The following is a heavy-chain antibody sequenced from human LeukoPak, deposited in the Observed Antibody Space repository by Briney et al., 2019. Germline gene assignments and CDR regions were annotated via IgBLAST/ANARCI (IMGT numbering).Heavy chain of an antibody. Sequence: GGSLRFSCAASGFSFITVTMNWVRQAPGKGLEWVSSISSSSYYIYYADSVKGRFTISRDNAKNSLYLQMNSLSAEDTAVYYCARDPSSSSAFDYWGQGTLVTVSS. V-gene: IGHV3-21*01. CDR1: GFSFITVT. J-gene: IGHJ4*02. CDR3: ARDPSSSSAFDY. CDR2: ISSSSYYI. D-gene: IGHD6-6*01.